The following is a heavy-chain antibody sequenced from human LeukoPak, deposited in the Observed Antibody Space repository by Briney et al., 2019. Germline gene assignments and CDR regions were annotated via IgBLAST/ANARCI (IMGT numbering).Heavy chain of an antibody. Sequence: SETLSLTCTVSGGSISSYYWSWIRQPPGKGLEGSGYIYYSGSTNYNPSLKSRVTISVDTSKNQFSLKLSSVTAADTAVYYCARQYSSGWQYYFDYWGQGTLVTVSS. CDR1: GGSISSYY. J-gene: IGHJ4*02. CDR2: IYYSGST. D-gene: IGHD6-19*01. V-gene: IGHV4-59*08. CDR3: ARQYSSGWQYYFDY.